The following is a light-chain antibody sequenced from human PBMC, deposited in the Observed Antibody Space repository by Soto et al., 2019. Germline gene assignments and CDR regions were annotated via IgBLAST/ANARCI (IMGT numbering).Light chain of an antibody. CDR3: ATWDDSLNGYV. V-gene: IGLV1-44*01. CDR2: SDH. CDR1: TSNIGKNT. Sequence: QSVLTQPPSVSAGPGRRVTISCSGSTSNIGKNTVNWYQQLPGSAPTVLIYSDHQRPSGVPDRFSGSKSGTSASLAIGGLQSEDGADYHCATWDDSLNGYVFGSGTKVTV. J-gene: IGLJ1*01.